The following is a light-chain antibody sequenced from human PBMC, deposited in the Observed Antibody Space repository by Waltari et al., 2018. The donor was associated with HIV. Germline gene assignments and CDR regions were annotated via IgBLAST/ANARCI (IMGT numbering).Light chain of an antibody. CDR1: SSDVGGYDY. J-gene: IGLJ2*01. V-gene: IGLV2-14*03. Sequence: QSALTQPASVSGSPGQSIPMSCTGTSSDVGGYDYVSWYQQYPGKAPRLMIYDVNKRPSEVSDRFSGSKSGDTASLTISGLQTEDEAAYYCSSYSRTSGVVFGGGTTVTVL. CDR3: SSYSRTSGVV. CDR2: DVN.